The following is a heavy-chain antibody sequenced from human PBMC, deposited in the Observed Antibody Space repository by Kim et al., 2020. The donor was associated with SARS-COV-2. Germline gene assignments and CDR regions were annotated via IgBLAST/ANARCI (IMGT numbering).Heavy chain of an antibody. D-gene: IGHD2-15*01. Sequence: GESLKISCKGSGYSFTSYWIGWVRQMPGKGLEWMGIIYPGDSDTRYSPSFQGQVTISADKSISTAYLQWSSLKASDTAMYYCARPNEMKLLADAFDIWGQETMVNVSS. CDR2: IYPGDSDT. CDR3: ARPNEMKLLADAFDI. V-gene: IGHV5-51*01. J-gene: IGHJ3*02. CDR1: GYSFTSYW.